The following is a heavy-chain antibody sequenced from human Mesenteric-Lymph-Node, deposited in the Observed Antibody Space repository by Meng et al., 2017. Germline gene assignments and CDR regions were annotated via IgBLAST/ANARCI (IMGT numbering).Heavy chain of an antibody. V-gene: IGHV4-30-4*01. J-gene: IGHJ2*01. Sequence: VQLQEAGPGLLRPSQTLSLTFTVSGGSISSGDYYWSWIRQPPGKGLELIGHIYYSGSTSYNPSLKSRVTISVDTSNNQFSLKLSSVTAADTAVYYCARVGWRQWSFDLWGRGTLVTVSS. CDR1: GGSISSGDYY. CDR3: ARVGWRQWSFDL. D-gene: IGHD5-18*01. CDR2: IYYSGST.